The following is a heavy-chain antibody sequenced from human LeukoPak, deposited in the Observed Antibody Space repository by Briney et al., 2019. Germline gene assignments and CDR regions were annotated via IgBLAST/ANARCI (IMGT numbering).Heavy chain of an antibody. CDR1: GYSISSGYY. V-gene: IGHV4-38-2*02. Sequence: PSETLSLTCTVSGYSISSGYYWGWIRQPPGKGLEWIGSIYHSGSTYYNPSLKSRVTISVDTSKNQFSLKLSSVTAADTAVYYCARVGSGWFGELNYFDYWGQGTLVTVSS. J-gene: IGHJ4*02. CDR3: ARVGSGWFGELNYFDY. CDR2: IYHSGST. D-gene: IGHD3-10*01.